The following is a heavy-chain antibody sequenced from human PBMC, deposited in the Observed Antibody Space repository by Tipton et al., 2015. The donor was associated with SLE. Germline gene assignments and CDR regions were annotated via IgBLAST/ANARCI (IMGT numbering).Heavy chain of an antibody. V-gene: IGHV3-30*04. CDR3: ARDRGRDYDTLTGYRRH. J-gene: IGHJ4*02. CDR2: ISYDGSNK. D-gene: IGHD3-9*01. CDR1: GFTFSSYA. Sequence: SLRLSCAASGFTFSSYAMHWVRQAPGKGLEWVAVISYDGSNKYYADSVKGRFTISRDNSKRTLNLQMNSLRAEDTAVYYCARDRGRDYDTLTGYRRHWGQGTLVAASS.